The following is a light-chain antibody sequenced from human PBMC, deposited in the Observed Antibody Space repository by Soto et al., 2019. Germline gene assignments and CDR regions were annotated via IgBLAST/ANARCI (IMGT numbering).Light chain of an antibody. CDR2: AAS. CDR3: PQLNCCT. J-gene: IGKJ3*01. V-gene: IGKV1-9*01. CDR1: QGISSY. Sequence: DIQLTQSPSFLSASVGDRVTITCRASQGISSYLAWYQQKLGKAPKLLIYAASTLESGVPSRFSGSGSGTEFTLTISSLQPEDFATYYCPQLNCCTFGPGTKVDIK.